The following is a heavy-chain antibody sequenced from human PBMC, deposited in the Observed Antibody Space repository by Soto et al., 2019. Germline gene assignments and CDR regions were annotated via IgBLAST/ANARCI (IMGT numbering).Heavy chain of an antibody. CDR3: ARQSYGSGSYYPYYADY. CDR2: IYPGDSDI. CDR1: GYSFTTYW. V-gene: IGHV5-51*01. Sequence: EVQLVQSGAEVKKPGESLKISCKVSGYSFTTYWIGWVRQMPGKGLEWMGIIYPGDSDIRYSPSFQGQVTISADKSSSTAYLQWSSLKASDTAMYYCARQSYGSGSYYPYYADYWGQGTLVTVSS. J-gene: IGHJ4*02. D-gene: IGHD3-10*01.